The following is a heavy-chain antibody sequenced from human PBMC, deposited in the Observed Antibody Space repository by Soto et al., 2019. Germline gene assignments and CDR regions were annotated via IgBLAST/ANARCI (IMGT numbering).Heavy chain of an antibody. CDR2: IYYSGST. V-gene: IGHV4-30-4*01. CDR1: GGSISSGDYY. D-gene: IGHD3-22*01. Sequence: SETLSLTCTVSGGSISSGDYYWSWIRHPPGKGLEWIGYIYYSGSTYYNPSLKSRVTISVDTSKNQFSLKLSSVTAADTAVYYCARGGITMIVVGSNWFDPWGQGTLVTVSS. CDR3: ARGGITMIVVGSNWFDP. J-gene: IGHJ5*02.